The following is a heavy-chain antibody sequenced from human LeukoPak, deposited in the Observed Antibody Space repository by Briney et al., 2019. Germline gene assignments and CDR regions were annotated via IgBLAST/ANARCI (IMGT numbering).Heavy chain of an antibody. CDR1: GLTFSSYG. D-gene: IGHD2-2*01. Sequence: GGSLRLPCAASGLTFSSYGMHWARQAPGKGLVGVAVIWYDGSNKYYADSVKGRFTISRDNSKNTLYLQMNSLRAEVTAVYYCARDGCSSTSCYPNYYYYGMDVWGKGTTVTVSS. CDR3: ARDGCSSTSCYPNYYYYGMDV. J-gene: IGHJ6*04. CDR2: IWYDGSNK. V-gene: IGHV3-33*01.